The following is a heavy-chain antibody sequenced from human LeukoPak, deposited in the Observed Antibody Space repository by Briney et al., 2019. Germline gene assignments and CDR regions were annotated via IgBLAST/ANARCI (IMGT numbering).Heavy chain of an antibody. J-gene: IGHJ3*02. V-gene: IGHV3-21*01. CDR2: ISSSSSYI. Sequence: GGSLRLSCAASGFTFSSYSTNWVRQAPGKGLEWVSSISSSSSYIYYADSVKGRFTISRDNAKNSLYLQMNSLRAEDTAVYYCARRDIVATRNAFDIWGQGTMVTVSS. CDR1: GFTFSSYS. D-gene: IGHD5-12*01. CDR3: ARRDIVATRNAFDI.